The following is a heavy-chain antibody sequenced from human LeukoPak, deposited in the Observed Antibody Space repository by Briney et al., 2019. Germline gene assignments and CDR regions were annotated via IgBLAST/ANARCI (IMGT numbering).Heavy chain of an antibody. CDR3: ARVGPYSSSWYVRWFDP. J-gene: IGHJ5*02. D-gene: IGHD6-13*01. Sequence: SETLSLTCAVYGGSFSGYYWSWIRQPPGKGLEWIGEINHSGSTNYNPSLKSRVTISVDTSKNQFSLKLSSVTAADTAVYYCARVGPYSSSWYVRWFDPWGQGTLVTVSS. CDR2: INHSGST. CDR1: GGSFSGYY. V-gene: IGHV4-34*01.